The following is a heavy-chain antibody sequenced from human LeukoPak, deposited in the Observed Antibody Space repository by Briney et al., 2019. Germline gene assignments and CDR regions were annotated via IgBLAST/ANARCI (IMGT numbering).Heavy chain of an antibody. Sequence: PGGSLRLSCAASGFNFSLLGILWVRQAPGKGLEWVSLISSGGDSTYYPDSVKGRFTISRDNSKNTLFLQMNSLRAEDTAVYYCAKQNVPSTFDYWGQGTLVTVSS. CDR3: AKQNVPSTFDY. CDR2: ISSGGDST. V-gene: IGHV3-23*01. J-gene: IGHJ4*02. CDR1: GFNFSLLG. D-gene: IGHD5/OR15-5a*01.